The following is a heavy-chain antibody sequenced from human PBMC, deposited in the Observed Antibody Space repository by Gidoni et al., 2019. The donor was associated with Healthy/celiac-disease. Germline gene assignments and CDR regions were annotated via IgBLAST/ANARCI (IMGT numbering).Heavy chain of an antibody. V-gene: IGHV4-59*02. Sequence: QVQLQESHPGLVQPSETLSLTCTVSGGSVSSYYWSWIRQSPGKGLEWIGYIYYSGSTNYNPSLKSRVKISVDTYKNHFSRKLRSVTAADTAVYYCARGAGDDFDYWGQGTLVTVSS. D-gene: IGHD2-21*01. CDR3: ARGAGDDFDY. J-gene: IGHJ4*02. CDR1: GGSVSSYY. CDR2: IYYSGST.